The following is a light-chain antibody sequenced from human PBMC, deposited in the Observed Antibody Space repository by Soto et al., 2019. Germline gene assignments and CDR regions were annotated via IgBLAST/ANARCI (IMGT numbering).Light chain of an antibody. J-gene: IGKJ1*01. CDR3: QQYGSSPPWT. CDR1: QSVSSSY. Sequence: EIVLTQSPGTLSLSPGERATLSCRASQSVSSSYLAWYQQKPGQAPRLLIYAASSRATGIPDRFSGSGSGTDFTLTISRLETDDFAVYYCQQYGSSPPWTFGQGTKVEIK. CDR2: AAS. V-gene: IGKV3-20*01.